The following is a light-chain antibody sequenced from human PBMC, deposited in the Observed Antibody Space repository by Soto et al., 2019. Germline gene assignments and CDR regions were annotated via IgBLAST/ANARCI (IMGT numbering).Light chain of an antibody. Sequence: QSVLTQPASLSGSPGQSITISCTGTSSDIGDYDYVSWYQQHPGKAPKLLISEVSNRPSGVSNRFSGSKSGNTASLTISGLQAEDEADYYCNSYASGNTRVFGTGTKVTVL. J-gene: IGLJ1*01. V-gene: IGLV2-14*01. CDR3: NSYASGNTRV. CDR1: SSDIGDYDY. CDR2: EVS.